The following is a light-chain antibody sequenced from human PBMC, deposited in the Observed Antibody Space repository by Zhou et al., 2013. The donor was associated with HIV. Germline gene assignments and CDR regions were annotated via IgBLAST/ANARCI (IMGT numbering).Light chain of an antibody. J-gene: IGKJ5*01. CDR3: QQYNSYPLT. Sequence: DIQMTQSPSSLSASVGDRVTITCRASQTVSSYLNWYQQKPGKAPQLLIYLASSLQSGVPSRFRGSGSGTDFTLTISSLQLEDLATYYCQQYNSYPLTFGQGTRLEIK. CDR2: LAS. V-gene: IGKV1-39*01. CDR1: QTVSSY.